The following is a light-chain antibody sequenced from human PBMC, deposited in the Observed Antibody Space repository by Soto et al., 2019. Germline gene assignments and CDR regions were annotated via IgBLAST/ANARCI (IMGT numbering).Light chain of an antibody. J-gene: IGLJ1*01. V-gene: IGLV2-14*01. CDR1: SSDIGGYNY. Sequence: QSALTQPASVSGSPGQSIAISCTGTSSDIGGYNYVSWYQQHPGKAPKLILYDVGTRPSGVSDRFSGSKSGNTASLTISGLQAEDEADYYCSSYTPGSTLFGTGTQLTVL. CDR2: DVG. CDR3: SSYTPGSTL.